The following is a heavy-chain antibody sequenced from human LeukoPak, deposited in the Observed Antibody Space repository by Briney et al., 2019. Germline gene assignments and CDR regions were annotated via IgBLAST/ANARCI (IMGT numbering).Heavy chain of an antibody. J-gene: IGHJ4*02. D-gene: IGHD6-13*01. V-gene: IGHV3-23*01. CDR2: ISGSGGTT. CDR1: RFTFINYA. Sequence: GGSLRLSCAASGFSAASRFTFINYAMSWVRQVPGKGLEWVSGISGSGGTTYYADSVKGRFTISRDNSKNTLYLQMNSLRAEDTAIYYCARGGDSTTWYEFDYWGQGTLVTVSS. CDR3: ARGGDSTTWYEFDY.